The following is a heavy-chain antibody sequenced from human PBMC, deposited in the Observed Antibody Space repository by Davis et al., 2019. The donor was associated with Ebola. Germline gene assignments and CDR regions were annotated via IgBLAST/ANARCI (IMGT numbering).Heavy chain of an antibody. CDR3: AKVLPEHPFWSGYYAFDP. CDR1: GFTFNTYG. V-gene: IGHV3-23*01. CDR2: ISGSGGST. J-gene: IGHJ5*02. Sequence: GGSLRLSCAASGFTFNTYGMHWVRQAPGKGLEWVSAISGSGGSTYYADSVKGRFTISRDNSKNTLYLQMNSLRAEDTAVYYCAKVLPEHPFWSGYYAFDPWGQGTLVTVSS. D-gene: IGHD3-3*01.